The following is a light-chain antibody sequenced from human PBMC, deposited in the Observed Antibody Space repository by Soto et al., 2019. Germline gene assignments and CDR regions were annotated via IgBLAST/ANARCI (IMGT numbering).Light chain of an antibody. J-gene: IGKJ1*01. CDR1: QSISSY. Sequence: DIQMTQSPSSLSASVGDRVTITCRASQSISSYLNWYQQKPGKAPELLIYAASTLQSGVPSRFSGSGSGTDFTLSISSLQPEDFATYYCQQSYSTPRTFGQGTKVAVK. CDR3: QQSYSTPRT. CDR2: AAS. V-gene: IGKV1-39*01.